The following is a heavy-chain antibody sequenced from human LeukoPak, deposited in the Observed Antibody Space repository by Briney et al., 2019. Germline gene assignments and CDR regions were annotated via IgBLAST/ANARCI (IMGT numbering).Heavy chain of an antibody. CDR3: ARLGIITAAGSNDY. Sequence: GGSLRLSCAASGFTFSGYTMTWVRQAPGKGLEWVSSISNSSTYIYYADSVKGRFTISRDNVQNSLSLQMNSLRAEDTAVYYCARLGIITAAGSNDYWGQGTLVTVSS. J-gene: IGHJ4*02. D-gene: IGHD6-13*01. V-gene: IGHV3-21*04. CDR2: ISNSSTYI. CDR1: GFTFSGYT.